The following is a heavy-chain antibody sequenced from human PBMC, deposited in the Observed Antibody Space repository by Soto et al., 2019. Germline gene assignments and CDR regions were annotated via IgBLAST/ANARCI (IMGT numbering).Heavy chain of an antibody. V-gene: IGHV4-59*01. J-gene: IGHJ6*03. D-gene: IGHD6-6*01. Sequence: SETLSLTCTVSGGSISSYYWSWIRQPPGKGLEWIGYIYYSGSTNYNPSLKSRVTISVDTSKNQFSLKLSSVTAADTAVYYCARDLNIAARPRAGYYYMDVWGKGTTVTVSS. CDR3: ARDLNIAARPRAGYYYMDV. CDR2: IYYSGST. CDR1: GGSISSYY.